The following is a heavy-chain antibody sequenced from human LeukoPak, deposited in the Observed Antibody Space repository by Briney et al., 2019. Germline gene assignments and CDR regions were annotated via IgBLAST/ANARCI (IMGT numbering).Heavy chain of an antibody. Sequence: ASVKVSCKVSGYTLTELSMHWVRQAPGKGLEWMGGFDPEDGETIYAQKFQGRVTMTEDTSTDTAYMELSSLRSEDTAVYYCSTRPTLITIFGTVREVGYYYGMDVWGQGTTVTVSS. V-gene: IGHV1-24*01. CDR1: GYTLTELS. CDR3: STRPTLITIFGTVREVGYYYGMDV. D-gene: IGHD3-3*01. J-gene: IGHJ6*02. CDR2: FDPEDGET.